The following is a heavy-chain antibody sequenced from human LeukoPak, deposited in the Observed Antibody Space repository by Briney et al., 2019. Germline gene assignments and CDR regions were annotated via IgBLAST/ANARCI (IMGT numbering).Heavy chain of an antibody. V-gene: IGHV3-7*01. J-gene: IGHJ1*01. CDR2: INKDGNEK. CDR3: VRELVVGPAEYFQS. D-gene: IGHD2-15*01. Sequence: GGSLRLTCVASGFNFRNHWMAWIRHAPGRGLEWVANINKDGNEKYYLDSVRGRFTISRDNAKNSLYLQMNSLGAEDTAVYYCVRELVVGPAEYFQSWGQGNLVSVSS. CDR1: GFNFRNHW.